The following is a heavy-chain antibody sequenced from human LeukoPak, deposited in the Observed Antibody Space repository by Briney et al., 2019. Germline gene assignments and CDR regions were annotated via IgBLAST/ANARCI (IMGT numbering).Heavy chain of an antibody. CDR1: GYTFTSYF. V-gene: IGHV1-46*01. Sequence: ASVKDSCKASGYTFTSYFMHWVRPAPGQGLEWMGILNRSGGSTSYAQKFQGRVTMTRDTSTSTVYIELSSLRSEETDVYYCARGQIAAAGTFDYWPQETGDSV. J-gene: IGHJ4*02. CDR3: ARGQIAAAGTFDY. D-gene: IGHD6-13*01. CDR2: LNRSGGST.